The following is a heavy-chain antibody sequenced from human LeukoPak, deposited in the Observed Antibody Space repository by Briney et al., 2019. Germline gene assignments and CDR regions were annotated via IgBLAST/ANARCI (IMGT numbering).Heavy chain of an antibody. CDR2: ISYDGSNK. CDR1: GSTFSSYG. J-gene: IGHJ6*04. Sequence: PGRSLRLSCAASGSTFSSYGMHWVRQAPGKGLEWVAVISYDGSNKYYADSVKGRFTISRDNSKNTLYLQMNSLRAEDTAVYYCAKDSDYYGMDVWGKGTTVTVSS. CDR3: AKDSDYYGMDV. V-gene: IGHV3-30*18.